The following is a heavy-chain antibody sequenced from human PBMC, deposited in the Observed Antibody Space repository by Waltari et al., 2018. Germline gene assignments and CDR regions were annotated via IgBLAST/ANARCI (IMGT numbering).Heavy chain of an antibody. CDR1: GFSFSTYG. J-gene: IGHJ3*02. V-gene: IGHV3-33*01. CDR2: IWFDGSKK. CDR3: ARVIRGSSDAFDI. Sequence: QVQLVESGGEVVQPGRSLGLSCAASGFSFSTYGMHWVRQAPGKGLEWVALIWFDGSKKYYADSVKGRFTISRDNSKNTLYLQMSSLRVEDTALYYCARVIRGSSDAFDIWGQGTVVTVSS. D-gene: IGHD6-6*01.